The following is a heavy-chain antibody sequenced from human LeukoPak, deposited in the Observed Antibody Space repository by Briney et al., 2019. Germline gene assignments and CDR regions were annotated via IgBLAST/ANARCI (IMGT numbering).Heavy chain of an antibody. V-gene: IGHV3-48*01. J-gene: IGHJ4*02. D-gene: IGHD3-3*01. CDR1: GFTFSNYN. CDR2: ISSSSTTI. Sequence: PGGSLRLSCAASGFTFSNYNMNWVRQAPGKGLEWVSYISSSSTTIHYADSVRGRFTIFRDNARNSLYLQMNSLRAEDTAVYYCARDFLEDVYWGQGTLVTVSS. CDR3: ARDFLEDVY.